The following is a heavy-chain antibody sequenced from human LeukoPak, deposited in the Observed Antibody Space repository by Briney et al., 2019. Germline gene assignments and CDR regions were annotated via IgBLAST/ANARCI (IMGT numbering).Heavy chain of an antibody. CDR1: GGTFSSYA. CDR2: IIPNFGTA. Sequence: SVKVSCKASGGTFSSYAISWVRQAPGQGLEWMGGIIPNFGTANYAQKFQGRVTITTDESTSTAYMELSSLRSEDTAVYYCARDFGSSAYYYYMDVWGKGTTVTVSS. V-gene: IGHV1-69*05. D-gene: IGHD6-6*01. CDR3: ARDFGSSAYYYYMDV. J-gene: IGHJ6*03.